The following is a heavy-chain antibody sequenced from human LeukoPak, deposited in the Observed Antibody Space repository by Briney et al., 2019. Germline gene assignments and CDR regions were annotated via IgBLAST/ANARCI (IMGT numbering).Heavy chain of an antibody. Sequence: SQTRSLTCSVSGASIGSSSYYWGGIRQPPGKGLEWMGNIYYSGSTYYNPSLKSRVTISADTSKNQFSLKLSSVTAADSAMYYCARLGSSAPLYYFDYWGQGTLVTVSS. CDR1: GASIGSSSYY. J-gene: IGHJ4*02. V-gene: IGHV4-39*01. D-gene: IGHD6-19*01. CDR3: ARLGSSAPLYYFDY. CDR2: IYYSGST.